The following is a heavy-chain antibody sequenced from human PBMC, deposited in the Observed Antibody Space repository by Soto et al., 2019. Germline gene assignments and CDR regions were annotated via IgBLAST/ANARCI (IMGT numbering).Heavy chain of an antibody. D-gene: IGHD4-17*01. CDR2: ISGSGGST. Sequence: GGSLRLSCAASGFTFSSYTMSWVRQAPGKGLEWVSAISGSGGSTYYADSVKGRFTISRDNSKNTLFLQMNSLRAEDSAIYYCAKSRTPVTTCYDYWGQGALVTVS. CDR3: AKSRTPVTTCYDY. V-gene: IGHV3-23*01. J-gene: IGHJ4*02. CDR1: GFTFSSYT.